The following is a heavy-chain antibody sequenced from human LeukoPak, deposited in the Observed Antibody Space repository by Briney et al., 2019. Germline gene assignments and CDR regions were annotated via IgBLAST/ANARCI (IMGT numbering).Heavy chain of an antibody. CDR1: GFTFSTYN. Sequence: PGGSLRLSCVASGFTFSTYNMNWVRQAPGKGLEWVSSISTSSTYIHYADSVKGRFTISRDNAKNSLYLQMNSLRAEDTAVYYCARVEMATISVDYWGQGTLVTVSS. J-gene: IGHJ4*02. CDR3: ARVEMATISVDY. V-gene: IGHV3-21*01. CDR2: ISTSSTYI. D-gene: IGHD5-24*01.